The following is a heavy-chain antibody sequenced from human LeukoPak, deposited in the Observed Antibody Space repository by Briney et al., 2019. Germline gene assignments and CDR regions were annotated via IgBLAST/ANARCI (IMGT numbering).Heavy chain of an antibody. Sequence: SETLSLTCAVYGGSFSGYYWSWIRQPPGKGLEWIGEINHSGSTNYNPSLKSRVTVSVDTSKDQFSLKLTSVTAADTAVYYCARAQGTVAIDYWGQGTLVTVSS. V-gene: IGHV4-34*01. CDR1: GGSFSGYY. D-gene: IGHD5-12*01. CDR3: ARAQGTVAIDY. J-gene: IGHJ4*02. CDR2: INHSGST.